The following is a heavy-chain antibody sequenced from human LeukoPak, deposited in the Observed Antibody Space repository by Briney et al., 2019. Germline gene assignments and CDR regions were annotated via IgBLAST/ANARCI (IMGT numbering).Heavy chain of an antibody. CDR3: ATEGKMVRGVYTDY. CDR2: FDPEDGET. CDR1: GYTLTELS. D-gene: IGHD3-10*01. Sequence: PLASVKVSCKVSGYTLTELSMHWVRQAPGKGLEWMGRFDPEDGETIYAQKFQGRVTMTADTSTDTVYMEPSSLRSEDTAVYYCATEGKMVRGVYTDYWGQGTLVTVSS. J-gene: IGHJ4*02. V-gene: IGHV1-24*01.